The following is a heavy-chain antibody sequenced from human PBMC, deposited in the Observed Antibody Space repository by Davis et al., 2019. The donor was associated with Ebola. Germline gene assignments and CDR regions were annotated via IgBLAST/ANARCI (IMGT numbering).Heavy chain of an antibody. CDR1: GFTFSSYW. V-gene: IGHV3-23*01. D-gene: IGHD2/OR15-2a*01. J-gene: IGHJ3*02. Sequence: PGGSLRLSCAASGFTFSSYWLSWVRQAPGKGLEWVSTFGTVGDTYYADSVKGRFAMSRDNSRDTLYLQMNSLRVEDSAIYYCVKDSSNIWFDIWGQGTLVTVSS. CDR3: VKDSSNIWFDI. CDR2: FGTVGDT.